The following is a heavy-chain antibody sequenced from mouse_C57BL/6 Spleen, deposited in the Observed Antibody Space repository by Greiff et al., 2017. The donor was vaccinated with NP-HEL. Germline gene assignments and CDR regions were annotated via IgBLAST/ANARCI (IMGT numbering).Heavy chain of an antibody. V-gene: IGHV1-76*01. CDR1: GYTFTDYY. Sequence: VKLQQSGAELVRPGASVKLSCKASGYTFTDYYINWVKQRPGQGLEWIARIYPGSGNTYYNEKFKGKATLTAEKSSSTAYMQLSSLTSEDSAVYFCARERAFTTVVANYFDYWGQGTTLTVSS. J-gene: IGHJ2*01. CDR2: IYPGSGNT. CDR3: ARERAFTTVVANYFDY. D-gene: IGHD1-1*01.